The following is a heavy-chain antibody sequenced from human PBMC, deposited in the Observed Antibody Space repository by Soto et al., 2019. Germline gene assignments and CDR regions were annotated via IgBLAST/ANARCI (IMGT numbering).Heavy chain of an antibody. CDR2: TYYRSKWYN. V-gene: IGHV6-1*01. D-gene: IGHD6-19*01. CDR1: GDSVSSNSAA. J-gene: IGHJ4*02. Sequence: SQTLSLTCAISGDSVSSNSAAWNWIRPSPSRGLEWLGRTYYRSKWYNDYAVSVKSRITINPDTSKNQFSLQLNSVTPEDTAVYYCARDPSTLKGVAGYYFDYWGQGTLVTVSS. CDR3: ARDPSTLKGVAGYYFDY.